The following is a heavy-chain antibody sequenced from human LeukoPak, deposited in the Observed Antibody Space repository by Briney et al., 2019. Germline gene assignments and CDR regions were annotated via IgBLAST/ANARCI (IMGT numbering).Heavy chain of an antibody. D-gene: IGHD3-3*01. J-gene: IGHJ4*02. V-gene: IGHV3-9*03. CDR2: ISWNSGSI. CDR3: AKSSHYDFWSDYPDY. CDR1: GFTFDDYA. Sequence: GGPLRLSCAASGFTFDDYAMHWVRQAPGKGLEWVSGISWNSGSIGYADSVKGRFTISRDNAKNSLYLQMNSLRAEDMALYYCAKSSHYDFWSDYPDYWGQGTLVTVSS.